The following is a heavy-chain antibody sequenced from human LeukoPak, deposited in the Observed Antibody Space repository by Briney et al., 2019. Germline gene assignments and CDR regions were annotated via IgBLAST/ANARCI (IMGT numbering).Heavy chain of an antibody. CDR3: AREVRFLEAFDI. D-gene: IGHD3-3*01. Sequence: ASVKVSCKASGYTFTSYGISWVRQAPGQGLEWMGWINAYNGNTNYAQKLQGRVTMTTDTSTSTAYMELRSLRSDDTAVYYCAREVRFLEAFDIWGQGTMVTVSS. V-gene: IGHV1-18*01. CDR2: INAYNGNT. J-gene: IGHJ3*02. CDR1: GYTFTSYG.